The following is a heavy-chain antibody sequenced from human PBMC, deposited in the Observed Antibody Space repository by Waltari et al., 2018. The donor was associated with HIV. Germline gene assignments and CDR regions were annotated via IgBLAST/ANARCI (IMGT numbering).Heavy chain of an antibody. V-gene: IGHV4-31*03. CDR3: ARDSGLYGTYSHGMDV. Sequence: QVQLQESGPGLVKPSQTLSLTCTVSGGSVSSDSHYWSWIRQHPGKCLEWIGYIYYSGSTYYNPSLNSRVIISIATSQNQFSLELTSVTAADTAVYYCARDSGLYGTYSHGMDVWGQGTTVTVSS. CDR2: IYYSGST. J-gene: IGHJ6*02. D-gene: IGHD4-17*01. CDR1: GGSVSSDSHY.